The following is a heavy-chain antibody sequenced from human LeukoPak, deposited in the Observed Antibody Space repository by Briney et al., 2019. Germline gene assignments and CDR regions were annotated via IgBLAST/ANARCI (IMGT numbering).Heavy chain of an antibody. D-gene: IGHD3-10*01. J-gene: IGHJ4*02. CDR2: IWYDGSNK. CDR3: ARDQLTMVRGVTPRFGY. Sequence: PGGFLRLSCAASGFTFSSYDMHWVRQAPGKGLEWVAVIWYDGSNKYYADSVKGRFTISRDNSKNTLYLQMNSLRAEDTAVYYCARDQLTMVRGVTPRFGYWGQGTLVTVSS. CDR1: GFTFSSYD. V-gene: IGHV3-33*01.